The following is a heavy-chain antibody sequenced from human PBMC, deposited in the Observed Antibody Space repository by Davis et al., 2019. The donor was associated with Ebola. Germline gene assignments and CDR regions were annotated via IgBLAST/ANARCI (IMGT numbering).Heavy chain of an antibody. J-gene: IGHJ5*02. CDR1: GGSISSYY. V-gene: IGHV4-59*12. CDR3: ARLGIGMKNWFDP. CDR2: IYYSGST. Sequence: MPSETLSLTCTVSGGSISSYYWSWIRQPPGKGLEWIGYIYYSGSTNYNPSLKSRVTISVDTSENQFSLKLSSVTAADTAVYYCARLGIGMKNWFDPWGQGTLVTVSS. D-gene: IGHD7-27*01.